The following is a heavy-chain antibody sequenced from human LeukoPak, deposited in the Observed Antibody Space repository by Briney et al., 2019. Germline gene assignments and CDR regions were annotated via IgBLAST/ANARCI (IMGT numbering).Heavy chain of an antibody. D-gene: IGHD2-15*01. CDR2: ISAYNGNT. CDR3: ARDTVMMVGSYYYGKDV. J-gene: IGHJ6*02. Sequence: ASVKVSCKASGYTFTSYYMHWVRQAPGQGLEWMGWISAYNGNTHHPEKFQGRLTMTTDTPTSTAYMELRSLRSDDTAIYYCARDTVMMVGSYYYGKDVWGQGTTVTVSS. V-gene: IGHV1-18*04. CDR1: GYTFTSYY.